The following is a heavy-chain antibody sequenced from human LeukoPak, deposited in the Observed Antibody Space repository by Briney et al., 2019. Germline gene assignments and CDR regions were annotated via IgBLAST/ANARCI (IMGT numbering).Heavy chain of an antibody. CDR2: IKSKTDGGTT. CDR3: TTTGDDFWSGYYKDAFDI. CDR1: GFTFSNAW. Sequence: GGSLRLSCAASGFTFSNAWMSWVRQAPGKGLEWVGRIKSKTDGGTTDYAAPVKGRFTNSRDDSKNTLYLQMNSLKTEDTAVYYCTTTGDDFWSGYYKDAFDIWGQGTMVTVSS. D-gene: IGHD3-3*01. V-gene: IGHV3-15*01. J-gene: IGHJ3*02.